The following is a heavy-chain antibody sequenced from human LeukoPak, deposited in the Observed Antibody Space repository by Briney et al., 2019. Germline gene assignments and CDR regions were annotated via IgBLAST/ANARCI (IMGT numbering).Heavy chain of an antibody. V-gene: IGHV4-34*01. CDR3: AREGWLGSYFDY. J-gene: IGHJ4*02. CDR1: GGSFSGYY. Sequence: SETLSLTCAVYGGSFSGYYWSWIRRPPGKGLEWIGEINHSGSTNYNPSLKSRVTISVDTSKNQFSLKLSSVTAADTAVYYCAREGWLGSYFDYWGQGTLVTVSS. CDR2: INHSGST. D-gene: IGHD3-16*01.